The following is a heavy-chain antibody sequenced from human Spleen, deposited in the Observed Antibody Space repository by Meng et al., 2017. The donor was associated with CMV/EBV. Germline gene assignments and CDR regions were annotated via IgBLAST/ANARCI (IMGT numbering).Heavy chain of an antibody. CDR2: IRSKGVGGTI. CDR3: TKGGPLGSYFDY. D-gene: IGHD1-26*01. J-gene: IGHJ4*02. Sequence: GESLKISCAASGFSFSNAWMTWVRQAPGKGLEWVGRIRSKGVGGTIDYAAPVEGRFTISRDDSKNTLYLQMNSLKTEDTAVYYCTKGGPLGSYFDYWGQGALVTVSS. V-gene: IGHV3-15*01. CDR1: GFSFSNAW.